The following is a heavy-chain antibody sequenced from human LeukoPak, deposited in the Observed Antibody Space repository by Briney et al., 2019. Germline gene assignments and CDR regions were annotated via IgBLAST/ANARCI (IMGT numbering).Heavy chain of an antibody. CDR3: AKDRGPYD. D-gene: IGHD3-10*01. J-gene: IGHJ4*02. CDR2: ISYDGSNK. V-gene: IGHV3-30-3*01. Sequence: GGSLRLSCAASGFTFSSYAMHWVRQAPGKGLEWVAVISYDGSNKYYADSVKGRFTISRDNSKNTLYLQMNSLRAEDTAVYYCAKDRGPYDWGQGTLVTVSS. CDR1: GFTFSSYA.